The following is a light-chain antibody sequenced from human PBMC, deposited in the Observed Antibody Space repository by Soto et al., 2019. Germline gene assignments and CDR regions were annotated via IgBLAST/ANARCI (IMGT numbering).Light chain of an antibody. CDR2: KAS. V-gene: IGKV1-5*03. CDR1: QTISSL. Sequence: DIQMTQSPSNLSGSVGDRVTMTCRASQTISSLLACYHQKPGKAAKLLIYKASTLKSGVPSRFSGSGSWTEFTLTISSRQPDDFATYYCQHHNGYTPAFGQGTKVDIK. J-gene: IGKJ1*01. CDR3: QHHNGYTPA.